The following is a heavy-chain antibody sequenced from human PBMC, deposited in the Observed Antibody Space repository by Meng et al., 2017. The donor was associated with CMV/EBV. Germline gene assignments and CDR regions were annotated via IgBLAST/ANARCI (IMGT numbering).Heavy chain of an antibody. CDR2: INPNSGGT. V-gene: IGHV1-2*02. CDR1: GYTFTGYY. D-gene: IGHD2-2*01. J-gene: IGHJ5*02. CDR3: AGTCTSCNNWFDP. Sequence: ASVKVSCKASGYTFTGYYMHWVRQAPGQGLEWMGWINPNSGGTNYAQKFQGRVTITRDTSISTAYMELSRLRSDDTAVYYCAGTCTSCNNWFDPWGQGTLVTVSS.